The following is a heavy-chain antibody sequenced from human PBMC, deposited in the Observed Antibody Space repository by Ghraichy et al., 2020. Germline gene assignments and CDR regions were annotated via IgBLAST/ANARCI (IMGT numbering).Heavy chain of an antibody. D-gene: IGHD3-16*01. V-gene: IGHV3-7*03. CDR1: GFTFSTYW. Sequence: GGSLRLSCAASGFTFSTYWMSWVRQAPGKGLEWVANIKQDGSERNYVNAVKGRFTTSRDNARNSLFLQMNSLRAEDTAVYYCARDWSGTLGAANHMDVWGSGTTVTVSS. J-gene: IGHJ6*03. CDR2: IKQDGSER. CDR3: ARDWSGTLGAANHMDV.